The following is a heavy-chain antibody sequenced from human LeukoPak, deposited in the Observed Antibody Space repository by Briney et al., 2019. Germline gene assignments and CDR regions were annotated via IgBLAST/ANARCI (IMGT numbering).Heavy chain of an antibody. CDR1: GYTFTGYY. CDR2: INPNSGGT. CDR3: AIIQLLSMGAFDI. Sequence: ASVKVSCKASGYTFTGYYMHWVRQAPGQGLEWMGWINPNSGGTNYAQKFQGRVTMTRDTSISTAYMELSRLRSDDTAVYYCAIIQLLSMGAFDIWGQGTMVTVSS. V-gene: IGHV1-2*02. D-gene: IGHD2/OR15-2a*01. J-gene: IGHJ3*02.